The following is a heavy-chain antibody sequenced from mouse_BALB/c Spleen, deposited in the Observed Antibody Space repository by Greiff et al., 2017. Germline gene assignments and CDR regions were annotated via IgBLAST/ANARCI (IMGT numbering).Heavy chain of an antibody. CDR3: ARQKYGNYLPFSYAMDY. V-gene: IGHV3-2*02. D-gene: IGHD2-10*02. Sequence: EVMLVESGPGLVKPSQSLSLTCTVTGYSITSDYAWNWIRQFPGNKLEWMGYISYSGSTSYNPSLKSRISITRDTSKNQFFLQLNSVTTEDTATYYCARQKYGNYLPFSYAMDYWGQGTSVTVSS. CDR2: ISYSGST. J-gene: IGHJ4*01. CDR1: GYSITSDYA.